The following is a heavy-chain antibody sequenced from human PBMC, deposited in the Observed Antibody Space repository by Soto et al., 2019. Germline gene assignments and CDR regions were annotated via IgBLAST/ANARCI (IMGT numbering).Heavy chain of an antibody. CDR2: INPNSGGT. V-gene: IGHV1-2*04. CDR3: ARDPVLGEYNDAFDI. D-gene: IGHD3-16*01. CDR1: GYTFTGYY. Sequence: ASVKVSCKASGYTFTGYYMHWVRQAPGQGLEWMGWINPNSGGTNYAQKFQGWVTMTRDTSISTAYMELSRLRSDDTAVYYCARDPVLGEYNDAFDIWGQGTMVTVSS. J-gene: IGHJ3*02.